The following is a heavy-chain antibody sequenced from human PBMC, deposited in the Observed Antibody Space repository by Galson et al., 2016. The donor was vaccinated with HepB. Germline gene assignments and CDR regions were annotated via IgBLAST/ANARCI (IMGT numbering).Heavy chain of an antibody. CDR2: IYYNGDT. Sequence: ETLSLTCTVSGGSIYGYFWSWVRQPPGRGLEWIGHIYYNGDTSYSPSLKSRVAMSVDMSKSQLSLRLNSVTAADTAFYYCVRYDSGGSYYENWGQGTLVTVSS. J-gene: IGHJ1*01. V-gene: IGHV4-59*01. D-gene: IGHD3-22*01. CDR3: VRYDSGGSYYEN. CDR1: GGSIYGYF.